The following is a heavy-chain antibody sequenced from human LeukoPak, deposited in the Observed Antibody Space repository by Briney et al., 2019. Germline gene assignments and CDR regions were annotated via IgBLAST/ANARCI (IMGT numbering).Heavy chain of an antibody. CDR1: GGTFSSYA. V-gene: IGHV1-69*13. Sequence: GASVKVSCKASGGTFSSYAISWVRQAPGQGLEWMGGIIPIFGTANYAQKFQGRVTITADESTSTAYMELSSLRSEDTAVYYCARAAAAGTMSSWFDPWGQGTLVTVSS. CDR2: IIPIFGTA. J-gene: IGHJ5*02. CDR3: ARAAAAGTMSSWFDP. D-gene: IGHD6-13*01.